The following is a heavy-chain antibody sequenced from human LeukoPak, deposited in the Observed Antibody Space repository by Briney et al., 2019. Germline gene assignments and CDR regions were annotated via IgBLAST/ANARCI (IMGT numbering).Heavy chain of an antibody. Sequence: GASVKVSCKASGYTFTDYYMHWVQQAPGKGLEWMGRVDPEDGETIYAEKFQGRVTITADTSTDTAYMELSSLRSEDTAVYYCATWYYGGNPKFDYWGQGTLVTVSS. CDR1: GYTFTDYY. CDR2: VDPEDGET. V-gene: IGHV1-69-2*01. J-gene: IGHJ4*02. CDR3: ATWYYGGNPKFDY. D-gene: IGHD4-23*01.